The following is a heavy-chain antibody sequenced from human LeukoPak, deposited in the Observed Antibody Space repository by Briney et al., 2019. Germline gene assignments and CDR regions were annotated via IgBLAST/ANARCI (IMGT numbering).Heavy chain of an antibody. CDR1: GFTFSSYG. CDR2: ISYDGSNK. Sequence: PGRSLRLSCAASGFTFSSYGMHWVRHAPGKGLEWVAVISYDGSNKYYADSVKGRFTISRDNAKNSLYLQMNSLRAEDTAVYYCARDGGSGAYWGQGTLVTVSS. CDR3: ARDGGSGAY. D-gene: IGHD3-10*01. J-gene: IGHJ4*02. V-gene: IGHV3-30*03.